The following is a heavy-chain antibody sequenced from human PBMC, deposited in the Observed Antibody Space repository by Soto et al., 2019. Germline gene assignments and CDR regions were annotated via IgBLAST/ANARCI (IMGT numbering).Heavy chain of an antibody. J-gene: IGHJ5*02. Sequence: PSETLSLTCTVSGGSISSGGYYWSWIRQHPGKGLEWIGYIYYSGSTYYNPSLKSRVTISVDTSKNQFSLKLSSVTAADTAVYYCARASDDYYDSSGYGGWFDPWGQGTLVTVSS. D-gene: IGHD3-22*01. CDR2: IYYSGST. CDR1: GGSISSGGYY. CDR3: ARASDDYYDSSGYGGWFDP. V-gene: IGHV4-31*03.